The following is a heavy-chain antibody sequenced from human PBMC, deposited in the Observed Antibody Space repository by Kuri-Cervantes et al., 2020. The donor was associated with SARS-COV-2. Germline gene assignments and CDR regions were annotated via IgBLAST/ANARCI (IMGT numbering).Heavy chain of an antibody. CDR3: ARERIAAAGTSYYYFGMEV. J-gene: IGHJ6*02. Sequence: GESLKISCAASGFTFISYGMHCVRQAPGKGLEWVAVISYDGSNKYYADSVKGRFTISRDNSKNTLYLQMNSLRAEDTAVYYCARERIAAAGTSYYYFGMEVWGQGTKVTVSS. D-gene: IGHD6-13*01. CDR1: GFTFISYG. V-gene: IGHV3-30*06. CDR2: ISYDGSNK.